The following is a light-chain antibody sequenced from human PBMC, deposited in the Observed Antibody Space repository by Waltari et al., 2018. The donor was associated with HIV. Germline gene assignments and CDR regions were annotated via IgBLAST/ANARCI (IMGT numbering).Light chain of an antibody. CDR2: EVA. CDR3: SSYTSSSTSV. V-gene: IGLV2-14*01. J-gene: IGLJ3*02. CDR1: SSAVGGYDY. Sequence: QSALTQPASVSGSPGQSITISCTGTSSAVGGYDYVSWYQQHPGKAPKLIIYEVAYRPSGVSNRFSGSKSGNTASLDISGLQAEDAADYYCSSYTSSSTSVFGGGTKLTVL.